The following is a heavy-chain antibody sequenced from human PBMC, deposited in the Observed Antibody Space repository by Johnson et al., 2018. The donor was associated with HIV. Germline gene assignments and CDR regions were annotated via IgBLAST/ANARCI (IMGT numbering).Heavy chain of an antibody. CDR3: AKVGTFGYGDYVGRAFDI. D-gene: IGHD4-17*01. CDR1: RFTFSSYA. Sequence: QVQLVESGGGLVQPGRSLRLSCAASRFTFSSYAIHWVRQAPGKGLEWVAVILYDGNNKYYADSVKGRFTISRDNSKNTLYLQMNSLRAEDTAVYYCAKVGTFGYGDYVGRAFDIWGQGTMVTVSS. CDR2: ILYDGNNK. V-gene: IGHV3-30-3*01. J-gene: IGHJ3*02.